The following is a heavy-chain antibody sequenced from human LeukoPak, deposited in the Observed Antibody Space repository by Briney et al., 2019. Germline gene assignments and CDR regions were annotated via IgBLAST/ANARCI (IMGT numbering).Heavy chain of an antibody. D-gene: IGHD3-9*01. J-gene: IGHJ5*02. V-gene: IGHV4-59*01. CDR2: IYYSGST. Sequence: SETLSLTCTDSGGSISSYYWSWIRQPPGKGLEKIGYIYYSGSTNYNPSLKSRLTISVDTSKNQFSLKLSSVTAADTPVYYCARDLHYYDILTGYFSRWFDPWGQGTLVTVSS. CDR3: ARDLHYYDILTGYFSRWFDP. CDR1: GGSISSYY.